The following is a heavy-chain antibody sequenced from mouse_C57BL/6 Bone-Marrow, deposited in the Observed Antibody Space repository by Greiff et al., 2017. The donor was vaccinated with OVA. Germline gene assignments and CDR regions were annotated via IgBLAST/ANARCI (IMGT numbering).Heavy chain of an antibody. V-gene: IGHV3-6*01. CDR3: SHYGSSFGGYAMDY. Sequence: DVKLQESGPGLVKPSRSLSLTCSVTGYSITSGYYWNWIRQFPGNKLEWMGYISYDGSNNSNPSLKNRISITRDTSKNQFFLKLNSVTTEDAATYYCSHYGSSFGGYAMDYWGQGTSVTVSS. J-gene: IGHJ4*01. D-gene: IGHD1-1*01. CDR1: GYSITSGYY. CDR2: ISYDGSN.